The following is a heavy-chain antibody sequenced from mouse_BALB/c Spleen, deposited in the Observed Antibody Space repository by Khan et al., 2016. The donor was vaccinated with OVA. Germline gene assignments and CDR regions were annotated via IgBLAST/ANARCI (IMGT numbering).Heavy chain of an antibody. D-gene: IGHD1-1*01. V-gene: IGHV8-12*01. Sequence: QVTLKESGPGILQPSQTLSLTCSFSGFSLSTSGMGVSWIRQPSGKGLEWLAHIYWDDDKRYNPSLKSRLTISKDTSRNQVFLKITSVDTADTATYFCSRITTVVPDYYAMDYWGQGTSVTVSS. CDR1: GFSLSTSGMG. CDR3: SRITTVVPDYYAMDY. CDR2: IYWDDDK. J-gene: IGHJ4*01.